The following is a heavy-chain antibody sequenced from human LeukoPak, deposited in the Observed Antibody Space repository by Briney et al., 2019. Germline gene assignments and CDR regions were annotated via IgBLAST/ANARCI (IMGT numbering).Heavy chain of an antibody. CDR1: GGSISSYY. J-gene: IGHJ4*02. V-gene: IGHV4-59*12. Sequence: SETLSLTCTVSGGSISSYYWSWIRQPPGKGLEWIGYIYYSGSTNYNPSLKSRVTISVDTSKNQFSLKLSSVTAADTAVYYCAKDSGSYSFDYWGQGTLVTVSS. CDR2: IYYSGST. CDR3: AKDSGSYSFDY. D-gene: IGHD1-26*01.